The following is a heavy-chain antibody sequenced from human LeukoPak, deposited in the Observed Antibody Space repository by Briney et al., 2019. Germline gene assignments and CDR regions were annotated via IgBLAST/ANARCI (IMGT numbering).Heavy chain of an antibody. CDR3: ARDYCSSTSCLFDY. CDR1: GYTFTGYH. D-gene: IGHD2-2*01. CDR2: INPNSGDT. V-gene: IGHV1-2*06. J-gene: IGHJ4*02. Sequence: GASVKVSCKASGYTFTGYHMHWVRQAPGQGLEWMGRINPNSGDTNYAQKFQGRGAMTRDTSISTAFMEPTRLRSDDTAVYYCARDYCSSTSCLFDYWGQGTLVTVSS.